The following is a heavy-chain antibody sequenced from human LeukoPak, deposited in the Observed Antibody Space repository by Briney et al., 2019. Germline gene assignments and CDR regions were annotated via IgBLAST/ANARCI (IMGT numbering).Heavy chain of an antibody. CDR2: ISTYNGNT. CDR3: ARSLGYTSGYTNDAFDI. V-gene: IGHV1-18*01. D-gene: IGHD5-18*01. J-gene: IGHJ3*02. Sequence: ASVKVSCKASGFTFTIYGITWVRQAPGQGLEWMGWISTYNGNTNYTQEVQGRVTMTTDTSTTTAYMELRSLRSDDTAVYYCARSLGYTSGYTNDAFDIWGQGTMVTVSP. CDR1: GFTFTIYG.